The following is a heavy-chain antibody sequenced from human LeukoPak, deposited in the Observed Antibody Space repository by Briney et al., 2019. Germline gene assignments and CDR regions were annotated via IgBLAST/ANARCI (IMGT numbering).Heavy chain of an antibody. CDR2: ISWNSGSI. CDR1: GFTFDDYA. J-gene: IGHJ3*02. D-gene: IGHD2-15*01. Sequence: PPGRSLRLSCAASGFTFDDYAMHWVRRAPGKGLEWVSGISWNSGSIGYADSVKGRFTISRDNAKNSLYLQMNSLRAEDTALYYCANHPDYSGAFDIWGQGTMVTVSS. CDR3: ANHPDYSGAFDI. V-gene: IGHV3-9*01.